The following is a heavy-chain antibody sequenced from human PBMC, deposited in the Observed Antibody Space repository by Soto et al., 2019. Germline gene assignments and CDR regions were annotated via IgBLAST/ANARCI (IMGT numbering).Heavy chain of an antibody. D-gene: IGHD3-10*01. CDR3: ARDPSRGLPDY. J-gene: IGHJ4*02. CDR1: GGSIDSSNW. CDR2: IYHTGST. Sequence: QVQLQESGPGLVKPSGTLSLTCAVSGGSIDSSNWWTWVRQPPGKGLEWIGEIYHTGSTNYKPSLKSRVTISVDRSKNQYSLKLNSVTAADTAVYYCARDPSRGLPDYWGQGTLVTVSS. V-gene: IGHV4-4*02.